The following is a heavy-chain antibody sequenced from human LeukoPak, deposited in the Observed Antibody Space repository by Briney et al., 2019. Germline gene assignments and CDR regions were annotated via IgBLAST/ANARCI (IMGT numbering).Heavy chain of an antibody. CDR2: IYHSGST. D-gene: IGHD3-10*01. Sequence: SGTLSLSCAASGGSFSGYYWHWVRQPPGKGLEWVGEIYHSGSTNYNPSPMSRVTISVDTSMNQFSLKLSSVTAADTAVYYCARGGGGYGSGRYYYYYYYMDVWGKGTTVTVSS. J-gene: IGHJ6*03. V-gene: IGHV4-34*01. CDR3: ARGGGGYGSGRYYYYYYYMDV. CDR1: GGSFSGYY.